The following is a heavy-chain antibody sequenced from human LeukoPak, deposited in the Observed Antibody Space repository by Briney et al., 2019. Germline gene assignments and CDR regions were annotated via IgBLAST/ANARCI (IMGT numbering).Heavy chain of an antibody. CDR1: GFTFSSYW. V-gene: IGHV3-53*01. D-gene: IGHD6-13*01. CDR2: IYSGGNT. CDR3: ATRAAAGYYYGMDV. J-gene: IGHJ6*02. Sequence: PGGSLRLSCTASGFTFSSYWMSWVRQAPGKGLEWVSIIYSGGNTYYVDSVKGRFTISRDNSKNTLYLQMNSLRAEDTAVYYCATRAAAGYYYGMDVWGQGTTVTVSS.